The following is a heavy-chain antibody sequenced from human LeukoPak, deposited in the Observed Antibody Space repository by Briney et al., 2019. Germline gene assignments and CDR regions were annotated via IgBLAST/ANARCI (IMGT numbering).Heavy chain of an antibody. Sequence: ASVKVSCKASGYTFINYGISWVRQAPGQGLEWMGWISTYNGHTKFAQKVQGRVTMTADTSTSTAYMELRSLRSDDTAVYYCVRGSPSRRFYDSSGYYSYYFDYWGQGTLVTVSS. CDR2: ISTYNGHT. D-gene: IGHD3-22*01. J-gene: IGHJ4*02. CDR1: GYTFINYG. CDR3: VRGSPSRRFYDSSGYYSYYFDY. V-gene: IGHV1-18*01.